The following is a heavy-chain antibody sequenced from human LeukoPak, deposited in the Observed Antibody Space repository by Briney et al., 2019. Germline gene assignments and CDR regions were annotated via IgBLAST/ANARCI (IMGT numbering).Heavy chain of an antibody. CDR2: VYTSGST. CDR3: AKSYFDYSTYYSYYFNL. D-gene: IGHD4-11*01. CDR1: GGSISGGY. J-gene: IGHJ4*02. Sequence: SETLSLTCTISGGSISGGYWSWIRQPPGRGLEWIGYVYTSGSTNYNPSLKSRVTISVDTSKSQFALKLSSVTAADTAVYYCAKSYFDYSTYYSYYFNLWGQGALVTVSS. V-gene: IGHV4-4*09.